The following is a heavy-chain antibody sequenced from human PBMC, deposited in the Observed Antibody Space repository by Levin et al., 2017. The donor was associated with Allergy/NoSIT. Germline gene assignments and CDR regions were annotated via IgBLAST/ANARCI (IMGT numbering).Heavy chain of an antibody. D-gene: IGHD5-18*01. CDR2: LFHTGTI. Sequence: SQTLSLTCTVSGASFSSHYWNWIRPSPGKGLEWIGILFHTGTISTKPSLQSRVTMSVDTSKNQFSLKVASVTAADTAVYFCAGQRGYAYGFDYWGQGALVTVSS. J-gene: IGHJ4*02. CDR3: AGQRGYAYGFDY. CDR1: GASFSSHY. V-gene: IGHV4-59*11.